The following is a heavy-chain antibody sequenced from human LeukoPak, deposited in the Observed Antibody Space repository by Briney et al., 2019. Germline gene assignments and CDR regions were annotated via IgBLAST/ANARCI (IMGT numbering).Heavy chain of an antibody. D-gene: IGHD6-19*01. Sequence: ASVKVSCKTSGYTFATYSIYWVRQAPGQGLEWMGWISGYSGSTNYAQKLQGRVTMTTDTSTTTAYMELRSLKSDDTAVYYCARGHSSGRDYYFDTWGQGTLVTVSS. CDR2: ISGYSGST. CDR1: GYTFATYS. CDR3: ARGHSSGRDYYFDT. V-gene: IGHV1-18*01. J-gene: IGHJ4*02.